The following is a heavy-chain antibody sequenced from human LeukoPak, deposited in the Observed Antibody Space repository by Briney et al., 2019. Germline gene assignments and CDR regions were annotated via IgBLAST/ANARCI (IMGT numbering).Heavy chain of an antibody. CDR3: ARSPNYCSGGSCYSYYYYYYMDV. J-gene: IGHJ6*03. D-gene: IGHD2-15*01. Sequence: GASVKVSCKASGYTFTSYDINWVRQATGQGLEWMGWMNPNSGNTGYAQKFQGRVTITRNTSISTAYMELSSLRSEDTAVYYCARSPNYCSGGSCYSYYYYYYMDVWGKGTTVTVSS. CDR1: GYTFTSYD. V-gene: IGHV1-8*03. CDR2: MNPNSGNT.